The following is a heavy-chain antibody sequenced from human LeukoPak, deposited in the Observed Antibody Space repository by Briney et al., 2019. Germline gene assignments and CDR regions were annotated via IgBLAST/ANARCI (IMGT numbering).Heavy chain of an antibody. CDR2: IIPIFGAT. D-gene: IGHD4-17*01. V-gene: IGHV1-69*01. CDR1: GGTLINYP. Sequence: ASVKVSCKASGGTLINYPMNWVRQAPGQGLEWMGGIIPIFGATNYAQRFQGRVTITADESTTTAYMELSSLRSEDTAVYYCARGSAVTSPFDYWGQGTLVTVSS. CDR3: ARGSAVTSPFDY. J-gene: IGHJ4*02.